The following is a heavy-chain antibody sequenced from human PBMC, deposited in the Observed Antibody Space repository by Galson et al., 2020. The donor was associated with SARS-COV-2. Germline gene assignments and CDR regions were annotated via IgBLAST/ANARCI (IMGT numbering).Heavy chain of an antibody. CDR2: IRSKANSYAT. CDR3: TRVVTSRDYDFYGMDV. V-gene: IGHV3-73*01. J-gene: IGHJ6*02. D-gene: IGHD2-21*02. CDR1: GFTFSGSA. Sequence: GGSLRLSCAASGFTFSGSAMHWVRQAYGKGLEWVGHIRSKANSYATAYTASVKDRFTISRDDSRNTAYLEMSSLKAEDTAVYFCTRVVTSRDYDFYGMDVWGQGTTVTVAS.